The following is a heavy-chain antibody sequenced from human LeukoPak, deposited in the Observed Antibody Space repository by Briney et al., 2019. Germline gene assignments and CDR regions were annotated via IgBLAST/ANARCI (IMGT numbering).Heavy chain of an antibody. J-gene: IGHJ4*02. D-gene: IGHD5-18*01. CDR1: GFTFSNYA. V-gene: IGHV3-23*01. CDR3: AKEDVDTSFDY. Sequence: GGSLRLSCAASGFTFSNYAMAWVRQAPGKGLEWVLGISDRGENTYYADSVKGRFTISRDNSKNTLYLQLNSLRAEDTAVYYCAKEDVDTSFDYWGQGTLVTVSP. CDR2: ISDRGENT.